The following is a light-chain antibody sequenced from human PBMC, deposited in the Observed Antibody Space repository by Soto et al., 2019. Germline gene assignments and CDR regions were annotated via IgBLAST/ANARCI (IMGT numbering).Light chain of an antibody. J-gene: IGKJ1*01. CDR1: QVIGSS. CDR3: QQYYNYPPT. V-gene: IGKV1-8*01. CDR2: AAS. Sequence: IPMTQSPSPFSASTRDRVTITFRASQVIGSSLAWYQQRQGNVSKVLIYAASTLQSGVPSRFSVSGSGTDFTLTISGLHSQDFATYYCQQYYNYPPTFGQGTKVDNK.